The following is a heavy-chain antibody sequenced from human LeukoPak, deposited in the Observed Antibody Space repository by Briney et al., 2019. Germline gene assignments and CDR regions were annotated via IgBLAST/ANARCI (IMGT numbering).Heavy chain of an antibody. Sequence: PGGSLRLSCAASGFIFSSYAMSWVRQAPGKGLQWVSSISSTGDITYYADSVRGRFTISRDTSKNTLWLQMNSLRVEDTAIYYCAKDAATYYYGSGSWHWGQGTLVTVSS. J-gene: IGHJ4*02. CDR1: GFIFSSYA. CDR2: ISSTGDIT. D-gene: IGHD3-10*01. CDR3: AKDAATYYYGSGSWH. V-gene: IGHV3-23*01.